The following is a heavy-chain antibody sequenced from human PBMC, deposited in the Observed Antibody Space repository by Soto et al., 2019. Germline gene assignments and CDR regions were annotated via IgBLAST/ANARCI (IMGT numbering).Heavy chain of an antibody. CDR2: IYYSGST. D-gene: IGHD3-22*01. Sequence: PSETLSLTCTVSGGSVSSGSCYWSWIRQPPGKGLEWIGYIYYSGSTNYNPSLKSRVTISVDTSKNQFSLKLSSVTAADTAVYYCARDYYDSSGYHPDYFDYWGQGTLVTVSS. CDR1: GGSVSSGSCY. CDR3: ARDYYDSSGYHPDYFDY. V-gene: IGHV4-61*01. J-gene: IGHJ4*02.